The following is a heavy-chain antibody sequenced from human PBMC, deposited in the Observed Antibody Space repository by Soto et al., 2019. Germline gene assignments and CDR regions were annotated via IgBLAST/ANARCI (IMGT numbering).Heavy chain of an antibody. CDR1: GFTFSSYA. Sequence: EVQLLESGGGLVQPGVSLSLSCATSGFTFSSYAMSWVRQAPVKGLEWVSGISVSGDSRYDADSVKGRFTISRDNSKSTLYLQMNSLRAEATAVYYCATIFRYGDPEYWGQGVLVTVSS. CDR3: ATIFRYGDPEY. V-gene: IGHV3-23*01. J-gene: IGHJ4*02. D-gene: IGHD2-21*02. CDR2: ISVSGDSR.